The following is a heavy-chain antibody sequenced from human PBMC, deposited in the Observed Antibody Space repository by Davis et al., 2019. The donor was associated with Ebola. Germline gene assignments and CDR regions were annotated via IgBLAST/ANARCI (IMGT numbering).Heavy chain of an antibody. CDR1: GYTFSSYW. J-gene: IGHJ6*02. Sequence: GGSLRLSCKASGYTFSSYWIGWVRQMPGKGLEWMGFIYPGDSDTKYSPAFEGHVTISADKSTSTAYLQWNTLKASDSATYYCASVAGTTIKYYGRDVWGQGTTVTVSS. D-gene: IGHD1-1*01. V-gene: IGHV5-51*01. CDR3: ASVAGTTIKYYGRDV. CDR2: IYPGDSDT.